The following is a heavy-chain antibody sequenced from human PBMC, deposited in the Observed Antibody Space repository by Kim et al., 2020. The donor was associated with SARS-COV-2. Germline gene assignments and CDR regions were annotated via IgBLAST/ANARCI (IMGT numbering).Heavy chain of an antibody. CDR2: ISWNSGSI. CDR1: GFTFDDYA. Sequence: GGSLRLSCAASGFTFDDYAMHWVRQAPGKGLEWVSGISWNSGSIGYADSVKGRFTISRDNAKNSLYLQMNSLRAEDTALYYCAKDIGSSGWSDAFDIWGQGTMVTVSS. D-gene: IGHD6-19*01. J-gene: IGHJ3*02. V-gene: IGHV3-9*01. CDR3: AKDIGSSGWSDAFDI.